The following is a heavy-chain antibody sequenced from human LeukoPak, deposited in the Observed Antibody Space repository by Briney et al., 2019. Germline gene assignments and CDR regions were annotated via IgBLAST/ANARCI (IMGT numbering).Heavy chain of an antibody. CDR3: TRHPGSGYSSGSHAFDI. CDR1: GFTFSGSA. J-gene: IGHJ3*02. CDR2: IRSKANSYAT. Sequence: GGSLKLSCAASGFTFSGSAMHWVRQASGKGLEWVGRIRSKANSYATAYAASVKGRFTISRDDSKNTAYLQMNSLKTEATAVYYCTRHPGSGYSSGSHAFDIWGQGTMVTVSS. D-gene: IGHD6-19*01. V-gene: IGHV3-73*01.